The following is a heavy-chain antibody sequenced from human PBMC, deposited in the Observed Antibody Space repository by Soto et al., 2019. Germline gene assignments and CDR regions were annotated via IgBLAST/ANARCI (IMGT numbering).Heavy chain of an antibody. J-gene: IGHJ6*02. CDR3: ARYIPGVRYYGMDV. D-gene: IGHD2-2*01. V-gene: IGHV3-23*01. CDR2: IGESGTPT. Sequence: EVQLLESGGGLVQPGGSLRPSCAASGFIFSSYAMKWVRQAPGKGLEWVSLIGESGTPTYYADSVKGRFTISRDNSGNTLFLEMYSLRAEDTAVYYCARYIPGVRYYGMDVWGQGTTVTVSS. CDR1: GFIFSSYA.